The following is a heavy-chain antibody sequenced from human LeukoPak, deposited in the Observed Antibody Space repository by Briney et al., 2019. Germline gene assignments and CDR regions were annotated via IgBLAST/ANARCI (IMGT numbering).Heavy chain of an antibody. V-gene: IGHV3-23*01. CDR2: ISGSGGST. CDR1: GFTCSSYA. D-gene: IGHD4-17*01. J-gene: IGHJ4*02. CDR3: AKGSVEGDYGYDY. Sequence: TGGSLRLSCAASGFTCSSYAMSWVRKAPGKGLEWVSAISGSGGSTYYADSVKGRFTISRDNSKNTLYLQMNSLRAEDTAVYYCAKGSVEGDYGYDYWGQGTLVTVSS.